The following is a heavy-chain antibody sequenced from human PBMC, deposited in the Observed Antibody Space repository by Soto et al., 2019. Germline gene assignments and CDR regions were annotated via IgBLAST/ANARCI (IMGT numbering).Heavy chain of an antibody. J-gene: IGHJ4*02. Sequence: SETLSLTCTVSGGSISSYYWSWIRQPPGKGLEWIGYIYYSGSTNYNPSLKSRVTISVDTSKNQFSLKLSSVTAADTAVYYCARAGFTVHIDYWGQGTLVTVSS. CDR2: IYYSGST. CDR1: GGSISSYY. V-gene: IGHV4-59*01. CDR3: ARAGFTVHIDY. D-gene: IGHD4-17*01.